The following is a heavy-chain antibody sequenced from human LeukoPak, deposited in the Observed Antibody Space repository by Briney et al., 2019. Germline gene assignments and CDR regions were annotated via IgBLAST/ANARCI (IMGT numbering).Heavy chain of an antibody. CDR2: IYRNGTR. V-gene: IGHV4-4*02. CDR1: VGSISSGNW. Sequence: SETLSLTCAVSVGSISSGNWWSWVRQSPGKGLEWIGEIYRNGTRNYNPSLKSRVTISADTFKNHFSLKLTSVTAADTAVYYCATAPILRGEGGEHYKYGMDVWGQGTTVIVSS. CDR3: ATAPILRGEGGEHYKYGMDV. J-gene: IGHJ6*02. D-gene: IGHD2-2*02.